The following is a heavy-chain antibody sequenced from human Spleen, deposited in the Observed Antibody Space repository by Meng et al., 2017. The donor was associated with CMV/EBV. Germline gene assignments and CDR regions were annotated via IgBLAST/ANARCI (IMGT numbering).Heavy chain of an antibody. J-gene: IGHJ4*02. Sequence: GELQEAGPGLVEPSEPLSLTCTVSGGSSSSYCWSWIRQPAGKGLEWIGRIYTSGSTNYNPSLKSRVTMSVDTSKNQFSLKLSSVTAADTAVYYCARSRDYSSLTDYWGQGTLVTVSS. CDR2: IYTSGST. CDR1: GGSSSSYC. V-gene: IGHV4-4*07. D-gene: IGHD6-13*01. CDR3: ARSRDYSSLTDY.